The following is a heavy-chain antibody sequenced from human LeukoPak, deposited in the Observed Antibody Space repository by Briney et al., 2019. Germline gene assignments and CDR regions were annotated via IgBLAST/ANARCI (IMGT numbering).Heavy chain of an antibody. CDR3: AKGLEYSSSRGAFDI. D-gene: IGHD6-6*01. Sequence: GWSLSLSCAASGFTFDDYAMHWVRQAPGKGLEWVSGIISNSGSIGYADSVNGRFTISRDSAKSSLYLQMNSLRTEDTALYHCAKGLEYSSSRGAFDIWGQGTMVTVSS. J-gene: IGHJ3*02. V-gene: IGHV3-9*01. CDR2: IISNSGSI. CDR1: GFTFDDYA.